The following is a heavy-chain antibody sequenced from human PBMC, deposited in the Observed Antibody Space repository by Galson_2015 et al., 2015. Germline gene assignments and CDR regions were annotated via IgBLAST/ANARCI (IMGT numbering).Heavy chain of an antibody. V-gene: IGHV3-48*02. Sequence: SLRLSCAASGFTFDRNSMSWVRQSPEKGLVWVSYISASGSAIYYAESVKGRFTISRDNAKNSLYLQMNSLRDEDTAVYHCARDQDCGGGSCFNPHDYWGQGTLVTVSS. J-gene: IGHJ4*02. CDR2: ISASGSAI. CDR1: GFTFDRNS. CDR3: ARDQDCGGGSCFNPHDY. D-gene: IGHD2-15*01.